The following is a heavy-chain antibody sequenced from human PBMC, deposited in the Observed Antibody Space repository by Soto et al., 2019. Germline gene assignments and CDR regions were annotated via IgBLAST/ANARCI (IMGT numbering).Heavy chain of an antibody. CDR2: IESDGSSP. J-gene: IGHJ5*02. Sequence: GGSLRLSCAASGFTFSSYWMHWVRQAPGKGLVWVSRIESDGSSPIYADSVKGRFTISRDNAKNTLYLQMNSLRAEDTAVYYCAISSWFVPWGEGTLVTVSA. V-gene: IGHV3-74*01. CDR3: AISSWFVP. CDR1: GFTFSSYW.